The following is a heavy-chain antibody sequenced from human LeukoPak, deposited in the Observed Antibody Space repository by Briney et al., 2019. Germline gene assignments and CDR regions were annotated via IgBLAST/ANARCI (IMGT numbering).Heavy chain of an antibody. CDR1: GYTFTSYD. J-gene: IGHJ6*02. V-gene: IGHV1-8*01. CDR3: TRDHTSYYTMDV. CDR2: MNPNSGNT. Sequence: ASVKVSCKASGYTFTSYDINWVRQATGQGLEWMGWMNPNSGNTGYAQKFQGRVTLTRDTSISTAYMEVRNLRFEDSAVYYCTRDHTSYYTMDVWGQGTAVTVSS. D-gene: IGHD2-2*02.